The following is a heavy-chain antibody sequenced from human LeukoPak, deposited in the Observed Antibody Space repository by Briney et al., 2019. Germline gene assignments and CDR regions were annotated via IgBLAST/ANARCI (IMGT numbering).Heavy chain of an antibody. CDR3: ARHVEMATIKVDAFDI. Sequence: ASVKVSCKASGYTFTGYYMHWVRQAPGQGLEWMGWINPNSGGTNYAQKFQGRVTMTRDTSISTAYMELSRLRSDDTAVYYCARHVEMATIKVDAFDIWGQGTMVTVSS. CDR2: INPNSGGT. J-gene: IGHJ3*02. V-gene: IGHV1-2*02. CDR1: GYTFTGYY. D-gene: IGHD5-24*01.